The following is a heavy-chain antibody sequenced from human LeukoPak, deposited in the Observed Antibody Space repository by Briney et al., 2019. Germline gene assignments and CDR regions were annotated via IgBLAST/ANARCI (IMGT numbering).Heavy chain of an antibody. J-gene: IGHJ5*02. D-gene: IGHD6-13*01. Sequence: GGSLRLSCAASGFSLSSYEMTWVRQAPGKGLEWVSSISSSARTIYYADSVKGRFTISRDNSKNTLYLQMNSLRAEDTAVYYCARWRIAARDDWFDPWGQGTLVTVSS. CDR3: ARWRIAARDDWFDP. V-gene: IGHV3-48*03. CDR2: ISSSARTI. CDR1: GFSLSSYE.